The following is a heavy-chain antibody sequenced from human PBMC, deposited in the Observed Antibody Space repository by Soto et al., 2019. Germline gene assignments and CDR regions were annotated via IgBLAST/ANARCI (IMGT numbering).Heavy chain of an antibody. V-gene: IGHV1-8*01. D-gene: IGHD2-15*01. Sequence: ASVKVSCKASGYTFTSYDINWVRQATGQGLEWMGWMNPNSGNTGYAQKFQGRVTMTRNTSISTAYMELSSLRSEDTAVYYCAREGELVVVAASWFDPWGQGTLVTVSS. CDR1: GYTFTSYD. CDR3: AREGELVVVAASWFDP. CDR2: MNPNSGNT. J-gene: IGHJ5*02.